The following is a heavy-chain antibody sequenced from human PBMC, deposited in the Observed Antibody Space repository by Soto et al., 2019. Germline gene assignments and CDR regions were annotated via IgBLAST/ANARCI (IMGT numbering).Heavy chain of an antibody. D-gene: IGHD4-17*01. CDR1: GFTFSSYA. CDR3: ASYPPRPTVTTLGGTDY. J-gene: IGHJ4*02. V-gene: IGHV3-23*01. Sequence: EVQLLESGVGLVQPGGSLRLSCAASGFTFSSYAMSWVRQAPGKGLAWVSAISGSGGRTYYADSVKGRFTISRDNSKNTLYLQINSLRAEDTAVYYCASYPPRPTVTTLGGTDYWGQGTLVTVSS. CDR2: ISGSGGRT.